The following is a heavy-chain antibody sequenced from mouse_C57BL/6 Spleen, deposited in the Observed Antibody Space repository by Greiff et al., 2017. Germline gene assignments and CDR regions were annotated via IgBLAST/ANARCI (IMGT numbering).Heavy chain of an antibody. J-gene: IGHJ2*01. CDR3: ARGIYYYGSSYFDY. CDR2: IYPGSGNT. CDR1: GYTFTDYY. V-gene: IGHV1-76*01. Sequence: QVQLQQSGAELVRPGASVKLSCKASGYTFTDYYINWVKQRPGQGLEWIARIYPGSGNTYYNEKFKGKATLIAEKSSSTAYMQLSSLTSEYSAVDFCARGIYYYGSSYFDYWGQGTTLTVSS. D-gene: IGHD1-1*01.